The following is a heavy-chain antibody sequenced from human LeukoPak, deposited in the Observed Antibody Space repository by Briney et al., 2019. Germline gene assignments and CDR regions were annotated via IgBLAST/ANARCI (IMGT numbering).Heavy chain of an antibody. CDR1: GFTFRNHA. J-gene: IGHJ3*02. CDR2: TSGSGANT. Sequence: GGSLRLSCAASGFTFRNHAMTWVRQGPGKGLEWVSTTSGSGANTYYADSVKGRFTISRDNSKNTLYLQMNSLRAEDTAVYYCAKDRTITMIVVVITPDAFDIWGQGTMVTVSS. V-gene: IGHV3-23*01. D-gene: IGHD3-22*01. CDR3: AKDRTITMIVVVITPDAFDI.